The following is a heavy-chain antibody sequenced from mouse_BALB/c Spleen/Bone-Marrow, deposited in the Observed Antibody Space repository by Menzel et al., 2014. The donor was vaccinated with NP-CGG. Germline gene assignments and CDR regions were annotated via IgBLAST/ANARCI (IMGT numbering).Heavy chain of an antibody. V-gene: IGHV1-7*01. CDR1: GYTFTTYW. J-gene: IGHJ1*01. D-gene: IGHD1-1*01. CDR3: ARVPITTVPYYFDV. Sequence: QVQLQQSGAELAKPGASVKMSCKASGYTFTTYWMHWVKPRPGQGLEWIGYINPSTGYTEYNQKFKDKATLTADKSSSTAYMQLSSLTSEDSAVYYCARVPITTVPYYFDVWDAGTTVTVSS. CDR2: INPSTGYT.